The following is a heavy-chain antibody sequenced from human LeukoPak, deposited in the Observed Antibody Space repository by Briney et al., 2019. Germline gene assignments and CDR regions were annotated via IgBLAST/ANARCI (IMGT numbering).Heavy chain of an antibody. J-gene: IGHJ4*02. Sequence: PGGSLRLSCAASGFTVSSNYMSWVRQAPGKGLEWVSVIYSDSSTSYADSVKGRFTISRDNAKNTLYLQMNSLRAEDTAVYYCARGASGYSYGWGQGTLVTVSS. CDR1: GFTVSSNY. D-gene: IGHD5-18*01. V-gene: IGHV3-53*01. CDR3: ARGASGYSYG. CDR2: IYSDSST.